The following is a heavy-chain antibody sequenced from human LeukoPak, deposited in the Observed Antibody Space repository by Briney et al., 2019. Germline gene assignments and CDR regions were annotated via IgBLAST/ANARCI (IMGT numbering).Heavy chain of an antibody. Sequence: SETLSLTCTVSGGSISSYYWSWIRQPPGKGLEWIGYIYYSGGTNYNPSLKSRVTISVDTSKNQFSLKLSSVTAADTAVYYCARLGIVGAPASDYWGQGTLVTVSS. D-gene: IGHD1-26*01. J-gene: IGHJ4*02. CDR3: ARLGIVGAPASDY. CDR2: IYYSGGT. CDR1: GGSISSYY. V-gene: IGHV4-59*08.